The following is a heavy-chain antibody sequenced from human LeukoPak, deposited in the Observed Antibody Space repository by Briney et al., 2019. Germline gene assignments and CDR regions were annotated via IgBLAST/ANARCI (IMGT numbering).Heavy chain of an antibody. CDR2: ISGSGSAT. Sequence: GGSLRLSCVASGFTFSSYTMTWVRQAPGKGLEWVSAISGSGSATYFADSAKGRFTISRDNSKNTLYLQMNSLRADDTAVYYCARRISGSQNDYWGQGTLVTVSS. J-gene: IGHJ4*02. CDR1: GFTFSSYT. CDR3: ARRISGSQNDY. D-gene: IGHD3-10*01. V-gene: IGHV3-23*01.